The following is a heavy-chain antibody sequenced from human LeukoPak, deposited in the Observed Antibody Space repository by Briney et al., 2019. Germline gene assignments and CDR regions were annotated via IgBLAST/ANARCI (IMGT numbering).Heavy chain of an antibody. CDR1: GGSFSGCY. D-gene: IGHD3-22*01. J-gene: IGHJ4*02. CDR3: ARGRTYYYDSSGPRILYYFDY. CDR2: INHSGST. Sequence: SETLSLTCAVYGGSFSGCYWSWIRQPPGKGLEWIGEINHSGSTNYNPSLKSRVTISVDTSMNQFSLKLSSVTAADTAVCYCARGRTYYYDSSGPRILYYFDYWGQGTLVTVSS. V-gene: IGHV4-34*01.